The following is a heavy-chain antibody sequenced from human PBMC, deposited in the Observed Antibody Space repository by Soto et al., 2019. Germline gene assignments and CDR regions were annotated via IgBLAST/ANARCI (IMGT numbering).Heavy chain of an antibody. D-gene: IGHD3-9*01. CDR2: IIPIFGTA. CDR3: ARSNYDILTGHLDY. Sequence: SVKVSCKASGGTFSSYAISWVRQAPGQGLEWMGGIIPIFGTANYAQKFQGRVTITADESTSTAYMELSSLRSEDTAVYYCARSNYDILTGHLDYWGQGTLVTVSS. J-gene: IGHJ4*02. CDR1: GGTFSSYA. V-gene: IGHV1-69*13.